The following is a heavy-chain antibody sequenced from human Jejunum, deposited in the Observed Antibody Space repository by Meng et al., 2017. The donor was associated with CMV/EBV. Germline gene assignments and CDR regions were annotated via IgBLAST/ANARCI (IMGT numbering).Heavy chain of an antibody. CDR1: GFSFNGYW. CDR3: ARVGSTSQYFQH. Sequence: VQLVESGGGLVQPGGSLRLSCAASGFSFNGYWMHWVRQAPGKGLVWVSHINSDGSSTTYADSVKGRFTISRDNAKNTLFLQMNSLRAEDTAVYYCARVGSTSQYFQHWGQGTLVTVSS. CDR2: INSDGSST. V-gene: IGHV3-74*01. D-gene: IGHD2-2*01. J-gene: IGHJ1*01.